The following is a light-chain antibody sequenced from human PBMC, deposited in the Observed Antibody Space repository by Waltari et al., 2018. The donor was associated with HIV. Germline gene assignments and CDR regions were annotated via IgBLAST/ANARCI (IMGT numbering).Light chain of an antibody. Sequence: EIVLTQSPGTLSLSPGERATLSCRASQSVRSSYLAWYQHKPGQAPRLLIYGASSRATGVPSRFSGSGSGTDFTLTISSLQPEDFGTYFCHQSFSTPQTFGQGTRVEVK. J-gene: IGKJ1*01. CDR2: GAS. V-gene: IGKV3-20*01. CDR3: HQSFSTPQT. CDR1: QSVRSSY.